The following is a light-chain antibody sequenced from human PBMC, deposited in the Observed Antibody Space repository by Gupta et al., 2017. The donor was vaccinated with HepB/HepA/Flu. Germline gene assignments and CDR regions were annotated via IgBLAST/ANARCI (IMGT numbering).Light chain of an antibody. CDR2: RAF. Sequence: DIQMTQSPSSLSASVGDRVTITCRASQGISSSLSWYQQKPGTAPKRLIYRAFSLQSGVPSRFSGSGSGTDFTLTITSLQPEDSATYFCQQTYGTPYTFGQGAQLEIK. J-gene: IGKJ2*01. CDR3: QQTYGTPYT. CDR1: QGISSS. V-gene: IGKV1-39*01.